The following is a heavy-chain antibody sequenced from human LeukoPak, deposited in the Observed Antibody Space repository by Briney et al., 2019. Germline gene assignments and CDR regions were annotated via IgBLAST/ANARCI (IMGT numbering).Heavy chain of an antibody. J-gene: IGHJ4*02. V-gene: IGHV1-18*01. CDR2: ISGNNDNP. CDR3: ARDGASTGDF. Sequence: ASVKVSCKTSGYTFSNFGINWVRQAPGQGLEWMGWISGNNDNPNYGQKFQGRLTVTTDTSTSTAYMELRNLRFDDTAVYYCARDGASTGDFWGQGTLVTVSS. D-gene: IGHD2-2*01. CDR1: GYTFSNFG.